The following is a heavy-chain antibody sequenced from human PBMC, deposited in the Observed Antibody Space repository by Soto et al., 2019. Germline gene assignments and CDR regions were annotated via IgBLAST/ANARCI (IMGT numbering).Heavy chain of an antibody. Sequence: QMQLVQSGPEVKKPGTSVQVSCKASGFTFTSSAVQWVRQARGQRLEWIGWIVVGSGNTNYAQKFQERVTITRDMSTSTAYMELSSLISEDTAVYYCAALNVMVRGAYACDIWGQGTMVTVSS. V-gene: IGHV1-58*01. J-gene: IGHJ3*02. D-gene: IGHD3-10*01. CDR3: AALNVMVRGAYACDI. CDR2: IVVGSGNT. CDR1: GFTFTSSA.